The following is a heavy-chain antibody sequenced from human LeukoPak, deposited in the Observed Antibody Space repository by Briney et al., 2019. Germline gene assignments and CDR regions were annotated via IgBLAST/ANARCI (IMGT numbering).Heavy chain of an antibody. CDR3: ARHFNLKGFDS. V-gene: IGHV1-2*02. D-gene: IGHD3-9*01. CDR1: GYTFTAYY. Sequence: ASVKVSCKASGYTFTAYYMHWVRQAPGKGLEWMGWINPNSGDTNYAQEFQGRVTMTRDTSIRTVYMELSRLRSDDTAVYYCARHFNLKGFDSWGQGTLITDSS. J-gene: IGHJ4*02. CDR2: INPNSGDT.